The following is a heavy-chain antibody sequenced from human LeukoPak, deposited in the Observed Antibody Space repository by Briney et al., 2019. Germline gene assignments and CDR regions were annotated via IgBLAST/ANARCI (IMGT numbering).Heavy chain of an antibody. CDR1: GFTSSTYG. CDR2: VRNDGTSK. CDR3: ARIVRNYYDSSGWDP. D-gene: IGHD3-22*01. V-gene: IGHV3-30*02. J-gene: IGHJ5*02. Sequence: GGSLRLSCAASGFTSSTYGMRWVRQAPGKGLEWVAYVRNDGTSKYYAHSVKGRFTISRDNAKNSLYLQMNSLRAEDTAVYYCARIVRNYYDSSGWDPWGQGTLVTVSS.